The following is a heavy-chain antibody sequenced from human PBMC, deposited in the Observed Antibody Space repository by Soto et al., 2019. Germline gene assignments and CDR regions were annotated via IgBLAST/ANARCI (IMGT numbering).Heavy chain of an antibody. J-gene: IGHJ6*02. CDR3: AKGPTIFGVAISYSFYYGMDV. CDR2: ISDSGSST. D-gene: IGHD3-3*01. Sequence: EVQLLESGGGLVQPGGSLRLSCAASGFTFSSSAMSWVRQAPRKGLEWVSSISDSGSSTYSADSVRGRFTISRDNSKNTLYLQMSSLTAEDTAVYLCAKGPTIFGVAISYSFYYGMDVWGQGATVTVSS. V-gene: IGHV3-23*01. CDR1: GFTFSSSA.